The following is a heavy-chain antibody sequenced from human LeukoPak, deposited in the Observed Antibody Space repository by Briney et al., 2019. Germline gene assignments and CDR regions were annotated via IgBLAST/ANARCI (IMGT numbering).Heavy chain of an antibody. D-gene: IGHD4-23*01. CDR1: GFTFSAYA. CDR2: ISYDGSNK. J-gene: IGHJ6*02. V-gene: IGHV3-30-3*01. Sequence: PGKSLRLSCAASGFTFSAYALHWVRQAPGKGLEWVTVISYDGSNKYYADSVKGRFTISRDNSKNTLYLQMNSLRAEDTAVYYCARDPDNWGTDYGGNSGYYGMDVWGQGTTVTVSS. CDR3: ARDPDNWGTDYGGNSGYYGMDV.